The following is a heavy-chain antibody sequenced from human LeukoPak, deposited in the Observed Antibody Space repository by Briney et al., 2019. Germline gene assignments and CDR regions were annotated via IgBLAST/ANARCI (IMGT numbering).Heavy chain of an antibody. V-gene: IGHV1-18*01. J-gene: IGHJ6*02. CDR2: ISAYNGNT. CDR3: ARHGAGYSSSWYVSSSYGMDV. D-gene: IGHD6-13*01. Sequence: GASVKVSCKASGYTFTSYGISWVRQAPGQGLEWMGWISAYNGNTNYAQKLQGRVTMTTDTSTSTAYMELRSLRSDDTAVYYCARHGAGYSSSWYVSSSYGMDVWGQGTTVTVSS. CDR1: GYTFTSYG.